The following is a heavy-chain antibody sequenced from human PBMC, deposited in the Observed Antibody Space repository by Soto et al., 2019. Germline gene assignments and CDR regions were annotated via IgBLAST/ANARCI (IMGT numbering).Heavy chain of an antibody. CDR2: ISYDGSNK. V-gene: IGHV3-30*03. CDR1: GFTFSSYG. Sequence: QVQLVESGGGVVQPGRSLRLSCAASGFTFSSYGMHWVRQAPGKGLEWVAVISYDGSNKYYADSVKGRFTISRDNSKNTLYLQMNSLRAEDTAVYYCASLLSGSYHYFDYWGQGPLVTVSS. CDR3: ASLLSGSYHYFDY. D-gene: IGHD1-26*01. J-gene: IGHJ4*02.